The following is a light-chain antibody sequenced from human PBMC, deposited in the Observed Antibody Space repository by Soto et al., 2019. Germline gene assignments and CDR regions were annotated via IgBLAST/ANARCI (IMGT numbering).Light chain of an antibody. CDR2: GAS. CDR3: QQYGSSPLGT. CDR1: QSVSSSY. V-gene: IGKV3-20*01. J-gene: IGKJ5*01. Sequence: EIVLTQSPGTLSLSPGERATLSCRASQSVSSSYLAWYQQKPGQAPRLLIYGASSRATGIPDRFSGSGSGTDFTLTISSLEPEDFAVYYCQQYGSSPLGTFGQGTRLEIK.